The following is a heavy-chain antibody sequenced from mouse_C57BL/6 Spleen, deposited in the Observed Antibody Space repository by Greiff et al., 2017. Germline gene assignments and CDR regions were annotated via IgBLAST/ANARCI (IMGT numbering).Heavy chain of an antibody. CDR1: GYTFTSYW. Sequence: VQLQQPGAELVKPGASVKLSCKASGYTFTSYWMHWVKQRPGRGLEWIGRIDPNGGGTKYNEKFKGTATVTVDKPSSTAYMQLSSLTSEDSAVYYGARWGFYYYGCSYDYWGQGTTLTVSS. CDR3: ARWGFYYYGCSYDY. D-gene: IGHD1-1*01. J-gene: IGHJ2*01. CDR2: IDPNGGGT. V-gene: IGHV1-72*01.